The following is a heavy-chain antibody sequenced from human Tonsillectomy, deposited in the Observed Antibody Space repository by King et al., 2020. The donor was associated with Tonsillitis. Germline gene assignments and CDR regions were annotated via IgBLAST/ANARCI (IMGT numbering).Heavy chain of an antibody. CDR3: AVGNFDY. Sequence: QLVQSGGGVVQPGMSLRLYCEASGFTFISYGLHWVRQAPGKGLEWVAVISYDGSNKYYVDSVKGRFTISRDNSKNTLYLQMNSLRAEDTAVYYCAVGNFDYWGQGTLVTVSS. CDR2: ISYDGSNK. V-gene: IGHV3-30*03. D-gene: IGHD7-27*01. CDR1: GFTFISYG. J-gene: IGHJ4*02.